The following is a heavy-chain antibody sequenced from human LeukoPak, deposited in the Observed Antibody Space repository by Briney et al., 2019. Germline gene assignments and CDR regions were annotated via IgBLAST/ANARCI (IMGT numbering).Heavy chain of an antibody. CDR2: IIPIFGTA. Sequence: ASVKVSCKASGGTFSSYAISWVRQAPGQGLEWMGGIIPIFGTANYAQKFQGRVTITADESTSTAYMELSSLRSEDTAVYYCASAAVVTPAAFGIWGQGTMVTVSS. V-gene: IGHV1-69*13. CDR3: ASAAVVTPAAFGI. J-gene: IGHJ3*02. CDR1: GGTFSSYA. D-gene: IGHD3-22*01.